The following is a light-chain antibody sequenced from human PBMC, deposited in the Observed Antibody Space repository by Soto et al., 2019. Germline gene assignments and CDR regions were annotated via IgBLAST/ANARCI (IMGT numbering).Light chain of an antibody. CDR3: CSYAGNSTFGYV. CDR1: SSDVGSYNL. J-gene: IGLJ1*01. V-gene: IGLV2-23*03. Sequence: QSALTQPASVSGSPGQSITISCTGTSSDVGSYNLVSWYQQHPGKAPKLMIYEGSKRPSGVSNRFSGSKSGNTASLTISGLQAEDEADYYCCSYAGNSTFGYVFGTGTKLTVL. CDR2: EGS.